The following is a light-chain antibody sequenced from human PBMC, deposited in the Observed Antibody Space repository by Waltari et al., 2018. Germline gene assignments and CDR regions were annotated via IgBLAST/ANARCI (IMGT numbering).Light chain of an antibody. J-gene: IGKJ4*01. CDR3: QQYDSYPLT. V-gene: IGKV1-5*03. CDR1: QSISSW. CDR2: KAS. Sequence: DIQMTQYPSTLTASVGDRVTIPCRASQSISSWLAWHQQKAGKAPKLLIYKASNLESGVPSRFSGSGSCTEFTLTISSLQPDDVATYFCQQYDSYPLTFGGGTKVQIK.